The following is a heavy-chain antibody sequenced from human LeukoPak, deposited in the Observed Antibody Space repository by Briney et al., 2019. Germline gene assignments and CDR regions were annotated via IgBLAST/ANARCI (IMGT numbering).Heavy chain of an antibody. D-gene: IGHD3-22*01. CDR2: INPNSGGT. CDR1: GYTFTGYY. CDR3: AREYYYDSSGYYQHGAFDI. J-gene: IGHJ3*02. Sequence: ASVKVSCKASGYTFTGYYMHWVRQAPGQGLEWMGWINPNSGGTNYAQKFQGRVTMTRDTSISTAYMELSRLRSDDTAVYYCAREYYYDSSGYYQHGAFDIWGQGTMVTVSS. V-gene: IGHV1-2*02.